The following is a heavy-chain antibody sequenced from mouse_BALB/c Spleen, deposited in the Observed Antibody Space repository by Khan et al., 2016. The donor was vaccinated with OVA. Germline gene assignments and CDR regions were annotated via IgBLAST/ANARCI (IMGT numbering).Heavy chain of an antibody. V-gene: IGHV1S22*01. D-gene: IGHD2-12*01. CDR3: TRCSYLFDY. CDR2: IYPGSGST. J-gene: IGHJ3*01. CDR1: GYTFTSYW. Sequence: LQQSGSELVRPGASVKLSCKASGYTFTSYWMHWVKQRPGQGLEWIGDIYPGSGSTNYDEKFKSKATLTVDTSSSTAYMQLSSLTSEDSAVYYCTRCSYLFDYWGQGTLVTVSA.